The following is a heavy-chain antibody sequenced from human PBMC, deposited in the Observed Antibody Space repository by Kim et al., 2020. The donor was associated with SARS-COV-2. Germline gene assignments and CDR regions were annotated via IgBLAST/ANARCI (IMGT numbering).Heavy chain of an antibody. CDR3: AREQAKLDDQNDPLKLVVSRSYWYFDL. Sequence: GGSLRLSCAASGFTFSSYEMNWVRQAPGKGLEWVSYISSSGSTIYYADSVKGRFTISRDNAKNSLYLQMNSLRAEDTAVYYCAREQAKLDDQNDPLKLVVSRSYWYFDLWGRGTLVTVSS. CDR2: ISSSGSTI. V-gene: IGHV3-48*03. D-gene: IGHD3-22*01. CDR1: GFTFSSYE. J-gene: IGHJ2*01.